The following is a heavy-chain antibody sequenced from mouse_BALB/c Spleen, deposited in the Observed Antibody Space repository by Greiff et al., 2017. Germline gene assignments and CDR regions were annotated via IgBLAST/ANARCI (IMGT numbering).Heavy chain of an antibody. D-gene: IGHD3-2*01. V-gene: IGHV1S81*02. Sequence: QVQLQQPGAELVKPGASVKLSCKASGYTFTSYWMHWVKQRPGQGLEWIGEINPSNGRTNYNEKFKGKATLTSDKSSSTAYMELSSLTSEDSAVYYCARRDSAGPLYYAMDYWGQGTSVTVSS. CDR2: INPSNGRT. CDR1: GYTFTSYW. CDR3: ARRDSAGPLYYAMDY. J-gene: IGHJ4*01.